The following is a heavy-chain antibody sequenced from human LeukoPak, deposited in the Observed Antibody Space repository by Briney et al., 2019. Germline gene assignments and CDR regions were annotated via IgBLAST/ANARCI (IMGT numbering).Heavy chain of an antibody. J-gene: IGHJ3*02. Sequence: GASVTVSCKPSVGTFSSYAISWVRQAPGQGLTWMGRIIPILGIANYAQKSQGRVTITADKSTSTAYMELSSLRSEDTAVYYCARANVDTYPNDAFDIWGQGTMVTVSS. CDR2: IIPILGIA. D-gene: IGHD5-18*01. CDR1: VGTFSSYA. V-gene: IGHV1-69*04. CDR3: ARANVDTYPNDAFDI.